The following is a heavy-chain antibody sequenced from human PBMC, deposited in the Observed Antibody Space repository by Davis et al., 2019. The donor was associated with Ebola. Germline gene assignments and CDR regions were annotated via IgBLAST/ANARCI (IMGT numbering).Heavy chain of an antibody. D-gene: IGHD6-13*01. Sequence: PGGSLRLSCAASGFTFSGSAMPRVRQASWKGLEWVGRIRSKANSNATAYAASVKGRFTISRDDSKNTAYLQMNSLKTEDTAVYYCTASGYSSSWYSDYWGQGTLVTVSS. CDR2: IRSKANSNAT. CDR3: TASGYSSSWYSDY. CDR1: GFTFSGSA. J-gene: IGHJ4*02. V-gene: IGHV3-73*01.